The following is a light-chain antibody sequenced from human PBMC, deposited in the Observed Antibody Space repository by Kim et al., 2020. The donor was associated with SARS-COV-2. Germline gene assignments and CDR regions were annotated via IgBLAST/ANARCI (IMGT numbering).Light chain of an antibody. CDR1: ESVKHY. V-gene: IGKV3-11*01. CDR2: DAS. Sequence: WSPGERAILSCRASESVKHYLAWYQQKPGQAPRLLIHDASSRATGVPARFSGSGSGTDFTLTITSLQPEDFAMYYCQQRSDWPPLTFGGGTKLEI. J-gene: IGKJ4*01. CDR3: QQRSDWPPLT.